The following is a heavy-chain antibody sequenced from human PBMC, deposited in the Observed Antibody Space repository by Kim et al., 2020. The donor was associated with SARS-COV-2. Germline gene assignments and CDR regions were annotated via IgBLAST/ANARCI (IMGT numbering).Heavy chain of an antibody. CDR2: IDPSDSYT. J-gene: IGHJ6*02. CDR1: GYSFSSYW. Sequence: GESLKISCKGSGYSFSSYWITWVRQLPGKGLEWMGRIDPSDSYTNYSPSLQGHVTISADKSISIAYLQWSSLKASDTAMYYCARGGGYCSGTSCYTGSIGSHYYTMDVWGQGTTVTVSS. CDR3: ARGGGYCSGTSCYTGSIGSHYYTMDV. D-gene: IGHD2-2*02. V-gene: IGHV5-10-1*01.